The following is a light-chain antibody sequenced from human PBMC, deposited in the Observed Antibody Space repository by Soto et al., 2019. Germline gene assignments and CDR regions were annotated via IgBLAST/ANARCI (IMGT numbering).Light chain of an antibody. V-gene: IGKV1-5*01. Sequence: DIQMTQSPSTLSASVGDRVTITCRASQSISSWLAWYQQKPGKAPKLLIYDASSLESGVPSRFSGSGSGTEFTLIISSLEPEDFAVYYCQQRSNWPPVGGLTFGGGTKVDIK. CDR2: DAS. J-gene: IGKJ4*01. CDR1: QSISSW. CDR3: QQRSNWPPVGGLT.